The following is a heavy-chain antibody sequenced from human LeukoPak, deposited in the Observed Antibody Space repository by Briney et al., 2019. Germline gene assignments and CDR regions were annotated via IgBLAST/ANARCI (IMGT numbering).Heavy chain of an antibody. J-gene: IGHJ4*02. Sequence: GGSLRLSCAASGFTFSSYSMNWVRQAPGKGLEWVSSISSSSSYIYYADSVKGRFTISRDNAKNSLYLQMNSLRAEDTAEYYCARDGDPYYYDSSGYLLDYWGQGTLVTVSS. D-gene: IGHD3-22*01. CDR2: ISSSSSYI. V-gene: IGHV3-21*01. CDR3: ARDGDPYYYDSSGYLLDY. CDR1: GFTFSSYS.